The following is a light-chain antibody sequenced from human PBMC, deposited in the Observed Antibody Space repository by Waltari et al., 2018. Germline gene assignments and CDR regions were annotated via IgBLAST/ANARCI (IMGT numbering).Light chain of an antibody. CDR1: QSVLHSSNNKNY. Sequence: DIVMTQSQESMAVSLGETATIKCKSSQSVLHSSNNKNYLAWYQQKPVHPPKLLIHWASVRESGVPDRVSGSGSGTDFTLTISGLRAEDVAVYYCQQYHITPTSFGQGTKLEI. V-gene: IGKV4-1*01. CDR3: QQYHITPTS. J-gene: IGKJ2*03. CDR2: WAS.